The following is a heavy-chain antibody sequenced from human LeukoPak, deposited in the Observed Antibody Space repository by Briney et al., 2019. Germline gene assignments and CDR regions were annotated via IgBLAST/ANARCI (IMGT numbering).Heavy chain of an antibody. CDR3: AKTEGEQWLSAYFDF. J-gene: IGHJ4*02. D-gene: IGHD6-19*01. CDR2: ISGSSSHA. CDR1: VFTFSSYA. V-gene: IGHV3-23*01. Sequence: GGSLRLSCAASVFTFSSYAISWVRQAPGKGLEWVSSISGSSSHAYYADSVKGRFTISRDNSKNTLYLQMNSLRAEDTALYYCAKTEGEQWLSAYFDFWGQGTLVTVSS.